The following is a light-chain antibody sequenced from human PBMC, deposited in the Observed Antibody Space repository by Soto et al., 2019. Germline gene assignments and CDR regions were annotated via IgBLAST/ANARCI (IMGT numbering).Light chain of an antibody. CDR3: QQYNNWPPWT. V-gene: IGKV3-15*01. Sequence: EIVMTQSPATLSVSPRERATLSCRASQSVSSNLAWYQQKPGQAPRLLIYGASTRATGIPARFSGSGSGTEFTLTISSLQSEDFAVYYCQQYNNWPPWTFGQGTQVEIK. CDR1: QSVSSN. J-gene: IGKJ1*01. CDR2: GAS.